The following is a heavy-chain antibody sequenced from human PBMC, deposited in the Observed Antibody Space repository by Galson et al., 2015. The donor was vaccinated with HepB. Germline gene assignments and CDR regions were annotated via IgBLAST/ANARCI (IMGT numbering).Heavy chain of an antibody. CDR3: ARSFIVEWYYDSSGYPPYDAFDI. V-gene: IGHV5-51*01. J-gene: IGHJ3*02. CDR2: IYPGDSDT. CDR1: GYSFTSYW. Sequence: QSGAEVKKPGESLKISCKGSGYSFTSYWIGWVRQMPGKGLEWMGIIYPGDSDTRYSPSFQGQVTISADKSISTAYLQWSSLKASDTAMYYCARSFIVEWYYDSSGYPPYDAFDIWGQGTMVTVSS. D-gene: IGHD3-22*01.